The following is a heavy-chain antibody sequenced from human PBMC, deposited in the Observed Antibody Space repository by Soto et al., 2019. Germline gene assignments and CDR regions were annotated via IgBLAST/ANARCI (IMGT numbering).Heavy chain of an antibody. CDR1: GFTFSSYG. D-gene: IGHD1-26*01. Sequence: GGSLRLSCAAYGFTFSSYGMHWVRQAPGKGLEWVAVIWYDGSNKYYADSVKGRFTISRDNSKNTLYLQMNSLRAEDTAVYYCARDGERCGSPDGAFAFAISAQGTMVTVSS. V-gene: IGHV3-33*01. CDR2: IWYDGSNK. J-gene: IGHJ3*02. CDR3: ARDGERCGSPDGAFAFAI.